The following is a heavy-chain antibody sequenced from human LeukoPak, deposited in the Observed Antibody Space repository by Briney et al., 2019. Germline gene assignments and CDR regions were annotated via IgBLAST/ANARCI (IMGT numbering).Heavy chain of an antibody. V-gene: IGHV4-61*01. CDR1: GGSISSGSYY. Sequence: SETLTLTCTVSGGSISSGSYYWSWIRQPPGKGLEWIGYIYYSGSTNYNPSLKSRVTISVDTSKNQFSLKLSSVTAADTAVYYCARFDILTGYLTWGQGTLVTVSS. D-gene: IGHD3-9*01. CDR3: ARFDILTGYLT. J-gene: IGHJ4*02. CDR2: IYYSGST.